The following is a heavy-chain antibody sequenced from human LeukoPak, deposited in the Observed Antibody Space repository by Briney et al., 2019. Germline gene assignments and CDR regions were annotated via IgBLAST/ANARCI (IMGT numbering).Heavy chain of an antibody. CDR3: AIATTGRGAFGS. CDR2: TNEAGGDK. V-gene: IGHV3-7*01. CDR1: AFIFSGHW. Sequence: PGGSLRLSCEGSAFIFSGHWMNWVRQTPGKGLECVASTNEAGGDKYYVDSVKGRFTISRDNSKNSLSLQMNSLTAEDTAIYYCAIATTGRGAFGSWGQGTLVSVSS. D-gene: IGHD1-1*01. J-gene: IGHJ4*02.